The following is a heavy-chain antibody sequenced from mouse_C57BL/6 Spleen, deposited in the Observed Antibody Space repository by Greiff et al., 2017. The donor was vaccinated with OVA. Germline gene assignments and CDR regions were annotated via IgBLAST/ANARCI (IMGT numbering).Heavy chain of an antibody. Sequence: EVMLVESGGGLVKPGGSLKLSCAASGFTFSDYGMHWVRQAPEKGLEWVAYISSCSSTIYYADTVKGRFTISRDNAKNTLFLQMTSLRSEDTAMCYCAKELAGPAWFAYWGPGTLVTVAA. V-gene: IGHV5-17*01. CDR1: GFTFSDYG. D-gene: IGHD6-1*01. CDR3: AKELAGPAWFAY. J-gene: IGHJ3*01. CDR2: ISSCSSTI.